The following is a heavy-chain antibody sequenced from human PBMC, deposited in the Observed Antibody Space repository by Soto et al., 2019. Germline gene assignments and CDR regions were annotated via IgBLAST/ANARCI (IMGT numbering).Heavy chain of an antibody. Sequence: PSETLSLTCAVYGGSFSGYFWSWIRQPPGKGLEWIGEIFHGVSTNYSPSLKSRVTISVDTSKNQFSLELSSVTAADTAVYYCARTHYHSNTFYYYFEYWGQGTLVTVSS. CDR3: ARTHYHSNTFYYYFEY. V-gene: IGHV4-34*12. CDR1: GGSFSGYF. J-gene: IGHJ4*02. CDR2: IFHGVST. D-gene: IGHD3-22*01.